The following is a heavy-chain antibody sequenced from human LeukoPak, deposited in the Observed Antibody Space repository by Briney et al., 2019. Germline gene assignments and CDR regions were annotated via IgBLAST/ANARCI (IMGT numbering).Heavy chain of an antibody. Sequence: PGGSLRLSCAVSGFTVTTNYMSWVRQAPGKGLEWVSVLYNGGFTYYADSVKGRFTISRDNSKNTLYLQMNSLRPEDTAVYYCARGLAGTTPFDYWGQGTLVTVS. CDR2: LYNGGFT. V-gene: IGHV3-53*01. CDR1: GFTVTTNY. CDR3: ARGLAGTTPFDY. D-gene: IGHD4-17*01. J-gene: IGHJ4*02.